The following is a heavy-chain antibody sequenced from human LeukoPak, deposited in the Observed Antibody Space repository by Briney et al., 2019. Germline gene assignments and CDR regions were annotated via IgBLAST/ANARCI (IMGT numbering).Heavy chain of an antibody. V-gene: IGHV4-34*01. J-gene: IGHJ3*02. D-gene: IGHD6-25*01. CDR3: ARRALSYSSAGGGAFDI. CDR2: INHSGST. Sequence: SETLSLTCAVYGGSFSGYYWSWIRQPPGKGLEWIGEINHSGSTNYNPSLKSRVTISVDTSKNQFSLKLSSVTAADTAVYYCARRALSYSSAGGGAFDIWGQGTMVTVSS. CDR1: GGSFSGYY.